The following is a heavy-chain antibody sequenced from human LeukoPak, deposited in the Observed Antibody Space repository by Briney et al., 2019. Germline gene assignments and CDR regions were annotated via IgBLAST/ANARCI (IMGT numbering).Heavy chain of an antibody. CDR2: IYYSGST. D-gene: IGHD3-10*01. CDR1: GGSISSGDYY. Sequence: SETLSLTCTVSGGSISSGDYYWSWIRQPPGKGLEWIGYIYYSGSTYYNPSLKSRVTISVYTSKNQFSLKLSSVTAADTAVYYCAREPPLWFGEWADAFDIWGQGTMVTVSS. J-gene: IGHJ3*02. V-gene: IGHV4-30-4*01. CDR3: AREPPLWFGEWADAFDI.